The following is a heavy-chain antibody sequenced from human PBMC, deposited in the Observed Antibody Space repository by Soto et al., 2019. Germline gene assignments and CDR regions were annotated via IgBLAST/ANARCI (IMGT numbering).Heavy chain of an antibody. J-gene: IGHJ4*02. V-gene: IGHV3-23*01. CDR3: AKGVSSWSYYFDY. CDR1: GVTCSNFA. CDR2: ISGSGGTT. Sequence: CGLLRLWSGASGVTCSNFAVSWVRQAAGKGLEWVSAISGSGGTTYYADSVKGRFTISRDNSKNTLHLQMSSLRAEDTAVYYCAKGVSSWSYYFDYWGQGTLVTVTS. D-gene: IGHD6-13*01.